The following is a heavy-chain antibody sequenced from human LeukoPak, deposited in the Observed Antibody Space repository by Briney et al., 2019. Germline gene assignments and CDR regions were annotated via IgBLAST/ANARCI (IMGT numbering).Heavy chain of an antibody. D-gene: IGHD3-10*01. CDR1: GFTFSSYA. J-gene: IGHJ5*02. CDR3: AKDLLVRGVISWFDP. V-gene: IGHV3-23*01. CDR2: IGAGGTFT. Sequence: PGGSLRLSCTASGFTFSSYAMNWVRQAPGKGLEWVSGIGAGGTFTYYADSVKGRFTISRDNSRNTLYLQMNSLRAEDTAVYYCAKDLLVRGVISWFDPWGQGTLVTVSS.